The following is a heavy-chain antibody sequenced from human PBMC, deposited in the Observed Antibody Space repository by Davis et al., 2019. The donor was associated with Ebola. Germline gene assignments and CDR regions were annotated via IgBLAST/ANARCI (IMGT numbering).Heavy chain of an antibody. CDR3: ASERGGDGYNVY. Sequence: PGGSLRLSCAASGFTFSSYEMNWVRQAPGKGLEWVSYISSSGSTIYYADSVKGRFTISRDNAKNSLYLQMNSLRVEDTAVYYCASERGGDGYNVYWGQGTLVTVSS. J-gene: IGHJ4*02. CDR1: GFTFSSYE. V-gene: IGHV3-48*03. CDR2: ISSSGSTI. D-gene: IGHD5-24*01.